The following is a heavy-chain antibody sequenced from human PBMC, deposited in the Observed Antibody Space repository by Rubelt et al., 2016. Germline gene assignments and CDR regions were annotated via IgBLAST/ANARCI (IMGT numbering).Heavy chain of an antibody. D-gene: IGHD3-22*01. CDR3: ARDYYDSRFDAFDI. CDR2: IYYSGST. Sequence: QVQLQESGPGLVKPSGTLSLTCTVSGGSISSYYWSWIRQHPGKGLEWVGYIYYSGSTYYNPSLKSRVTISVDTSKNQFSLKLSPVTAADTAVYYCARDYYDSRFDAFDIWGQGTMVTVSS. CDR1: GGSISSYY. V-gene: IGHV4-59*06. J-gene: IGHJ3*02.